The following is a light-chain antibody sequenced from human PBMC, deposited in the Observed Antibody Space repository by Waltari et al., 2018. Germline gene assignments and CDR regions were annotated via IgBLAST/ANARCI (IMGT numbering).Light chain of an antibody. CDR3: CSYAGSDPLV. CDR1: SSDVGGYNY. CDR2: DVS. Sequence: QSALTQPRSVSGSPGQSVTISCTGTSSDVGGYNYVSWYQQHPGKAPKLMIYDVSKRPAGVPDRFSGSKSGTTASLTISGLQAEDEADYYCCSYAGSDPLVFGGGTKLTVL. V-gene: IGLV2-11*01. J-gene: IGLJ3*02.